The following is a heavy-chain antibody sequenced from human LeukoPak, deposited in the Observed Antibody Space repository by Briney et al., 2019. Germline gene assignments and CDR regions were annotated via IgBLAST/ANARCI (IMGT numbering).Heavy chain of an antibody. CDR1: GFTFSSYW. CDR2: ISYDGSNK. V-gene: IGHV3-30*03. J-gene: IGHJ4*02. Sequence: GGSLRLSCAASGFTFSSYWMSWVRQAPGKGLEWVAVISYDGSNKYYADSVKGRFTISRDNSKNTLYLQMNSLRAEDTAVYYCATTPTILVCWGQGTLVTVSS. D-gene: IGHD3-9*01. CDR3: ATTPTILVC.